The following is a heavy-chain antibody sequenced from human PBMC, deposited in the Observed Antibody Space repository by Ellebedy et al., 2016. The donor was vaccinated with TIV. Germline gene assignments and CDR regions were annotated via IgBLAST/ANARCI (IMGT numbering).Heavy chain of an antibody. Sequence: SVKVSXXASGGIARNYAINWVRQAPGQALEWMGWITPFNGNTNYAQKFQDRVTITRDRSMSTAYVELSSLRSEDTAMYYCARGGDYSNRDYYYYYGMDVWGQGTTVTVSS. CDR2: ITPFNGNT. CDR3: ARGGDYSNRDYYYYYGMDV. D-gene: IGHD4-11*01. CDR1: GGIARNYA. J-gene: IGHJ6*02. V-gene: IGHV1-45*02.